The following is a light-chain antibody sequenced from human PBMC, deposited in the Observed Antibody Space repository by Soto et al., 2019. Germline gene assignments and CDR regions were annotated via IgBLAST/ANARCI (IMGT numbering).Light chain of an antibody. CDR3: QQRSNWPIT. Sequence: DIQMTQSPSSLSASVVDRVTITGQASQDIRKYLNWYQQKPGKAPNLLIYDTSNLETGVPSRFSGSGSGTDFTLTISSLEPEDFAVYYCQQRSNWPITFGQGTRLEI. CDR2: DTS. V-gene: IGKV1-33*01. J-gene: IGKJ5*01. CDR1: QDIRKY.